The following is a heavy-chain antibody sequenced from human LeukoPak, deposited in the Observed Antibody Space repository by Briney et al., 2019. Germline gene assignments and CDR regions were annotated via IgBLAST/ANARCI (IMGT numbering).Heavy chain of an antibody. V-gene: IGHV1-69*05. CDR2: IIPIFGTA. CDR3: AREVVVVPTAPLGSYYYYYYMDV. J-gene: IGHJ6*03. D-gene: IGHD2-2*01. CDR1: GGTFSSYA. Sequence: SVKVSCKASGGTFSSYAISWVRQAPGQGLEWMGGIIPIFGTANYAQKFQGRVTITTDESTNTAYMELSSLRSEDTAVYYCAREVVVVPTAPLGSYYYYYYMDVWGKGTTVTVSS.